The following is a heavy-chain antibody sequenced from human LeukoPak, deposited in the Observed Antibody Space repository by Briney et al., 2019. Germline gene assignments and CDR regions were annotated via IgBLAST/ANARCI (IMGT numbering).Heavy chain of an antibody. D-gene: IGHD3-3*01. V-gene: IGHV4-4*07. Sequence: SSETLSLTCTVSGGSISSYYWSWIRQPAGKGLEWIGRIYSTGSTDYNPSLESRLTMSLDASRNQFSLKLSSVTAADTAVYYCARGNYDAHGAFDIWGQGTMVTVSS. CDR3: ARGNYDAHGAFDI. J-gene: IGHJ3*02. CDR2: IYSTGST. CDR1: GGSISSYY.